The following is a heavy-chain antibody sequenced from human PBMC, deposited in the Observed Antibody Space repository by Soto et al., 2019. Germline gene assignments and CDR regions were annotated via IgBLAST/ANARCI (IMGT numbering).Heavy chain of an antibody. CDR1: GFTFSSYA. CDR3: AKEPSRLGGCFDY. Sequence: EVQLLESGGGLVQPGGSLRLSCAASGFTFSSYAMSWVRQAPGKGLEWVAAISGSGVNTYYADSVKGRFTISRDNSKNTLYLQMNSLRAEDTALYYCAKEPSRLGGCFDYWGLGTLVTVSS. V-gene: IGHV3-23*01. J-gene: IGHJ4*02. CDR2: ISGSGVNT. D-gene: IGHD6-19*01.